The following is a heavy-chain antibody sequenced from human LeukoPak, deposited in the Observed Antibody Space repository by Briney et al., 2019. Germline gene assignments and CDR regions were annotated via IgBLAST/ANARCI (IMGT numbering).Heavy chain of an antibody. Sequence: AGGSLRLSCAASGFTFSSYSMNWVRQAPGKGLEWVSSISSSSSYIYYADSVKGRFTISRDNAKNSLYLQMNSLRAEDTAVYYCARDPYYYDSSGNSTRIFDAFDIWGQGTMVTVSS. D-gene: IGHD3-22*01. CDR2: ISSSSSYI. CDR3: ARDPYYYDSSGNSTRIFDAFDI. J-gene: IGHJ3*02. V-gene: IGHV3-21*01. CDR1: GFTFSSYS.